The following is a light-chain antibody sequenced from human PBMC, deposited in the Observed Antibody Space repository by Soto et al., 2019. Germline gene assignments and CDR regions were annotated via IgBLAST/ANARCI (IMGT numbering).Light chain of an antibody. Sequence: KKCPASLVLDTRQESALSCVASQSVTTYLAWYQQKPGQAPRLLIYDASNRATGIPARFSGSVSGTDFTLTVSRLEPEDFAVYSCQQPSNWLHPCAQRRRLEIK. J-gene: IGKJ5*01. CDR2: DAS. CDR3: QQPSNWLHP. CDR1: QSVTTY. V-gene: IGKV3-11*01.